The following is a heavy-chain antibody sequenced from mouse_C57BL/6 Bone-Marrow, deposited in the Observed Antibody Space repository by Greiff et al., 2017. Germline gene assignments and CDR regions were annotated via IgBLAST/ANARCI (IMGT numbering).Heavy chain of an antibody. CDR1: GYSFTGYY. Sequence: VQLQQSGPELVKPGASVKISCKASGYSFTGYYMNWVKQSPEKSLEWIGEINPSTGGTTYNQKFKAKATLTVDKSSSTAYMQLKSLTSEDSAVYYCAREGYENSYGSIWYFDVWGTGTTVTVSS. D-gene: IGHD1-1*01. V-gene: IGHV1-42*01. CDR3: AREGYENSYGSIWYFDV. J-gene: IGHJ1*03. CDR2: INPSTGGT.